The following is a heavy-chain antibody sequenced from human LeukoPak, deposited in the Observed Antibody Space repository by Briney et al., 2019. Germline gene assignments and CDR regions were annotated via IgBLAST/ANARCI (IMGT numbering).Heavy chain of an antibody. CDR3: ARGGVTGYSSGWWPVVGFDY. V-gene: IGHV4-34*01. CDR2: INHSGST. D-gene: IGHD6-19*01. J-gene: IGHJ4*02. CDR1: GGSFSGYY. Sequence: ASETLSLTCAVYGGSFSGYYWSWIRQPPGKGLEWIGEINHSGSTNYNPSLKSRVTISVDTSKNQFSLKLSSVTAADTAVYYCARGGVTGYSSGWWPVVGFDYWGQGTLVTVSS.